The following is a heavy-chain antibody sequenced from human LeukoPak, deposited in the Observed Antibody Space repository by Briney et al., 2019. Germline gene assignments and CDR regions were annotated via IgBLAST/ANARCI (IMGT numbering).Heavy chain of an antibody. CDR2: IRSKAYGGTT. CDR1: GFTFGDYS. V-gene: IGHV3-49*03. J-gene: IGHJ1*01. Sequence: GRSLRLSCTAYGFTFGDYSSSWFRQAPGKGREWVGFIRSKAYGGTTEYAASVKGRFTISRDDSKSIAYLQMNSLKTEDTAVYYCTRDVVPGYCSGGSCYSFQHWGQGTLVTVSS. CDR3: TRDVVPGYCSGGSCYSFQH. D-gene: IGHD2-15*01.